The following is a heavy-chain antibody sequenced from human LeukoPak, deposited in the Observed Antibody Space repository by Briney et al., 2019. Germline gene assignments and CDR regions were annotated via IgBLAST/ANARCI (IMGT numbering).Heavy chain of an antibody. CDR1: VFTFSSYT. V-gene: IGHV3-21*01. D-gene: IGHD1-26*01. J-gene: IGHJ4*02. CDR2: ISSSSSFI. CDR3: ARQGTGATTDY. Sequence: GGSLRLSCAASVFTFSSYTMNWVRQAPGKGLEWVSSISSSSSFIYYADSVQGRFTISRDNAKNSLYLQMNSLRAEDTAVYYCARQGTGATTDYWGQGTLVTVSS.